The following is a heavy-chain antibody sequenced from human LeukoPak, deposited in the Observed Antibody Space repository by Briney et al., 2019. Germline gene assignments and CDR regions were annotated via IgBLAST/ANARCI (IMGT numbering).Heavy chain of an antibody. CDR3: AKDKVAEYYFDY. D-gene: IGHD2-15*01. J-gene: IGHJ4*02. Sequence: GGSLRLSCAASGFTFNNYWMHWVRQAPGKGLVWVSRIDSDGSAITYADSVKGRFTISRDNAKNTLYLQMNSLRAEDTAVYYCAKDKVAEYYFDYWGQGTLVTVSS. CDR1: GFTFNNYW. CDR2: IDSDGSAI. V-gene: IGHV3-74*01.